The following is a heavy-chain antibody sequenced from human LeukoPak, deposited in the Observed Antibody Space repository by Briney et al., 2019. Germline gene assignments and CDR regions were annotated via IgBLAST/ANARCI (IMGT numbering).Heavy chain of an antibody. CDR2: IRTDGTIT. CDR3: AREGTGSYMDV. CDR1: GFTFSSYW. Sequence: GGSLRLSCAASGFTFSSYWMHWVRQAPGKGLVWVSRIRTDGTITTYADSVKGRFSISRDNARNTLYLQVNSLRVEDTAVYYCAREGTGSYMDVWGKGTTVTVSS. V-gene: IGHV3-74*01. J-gene: IGHJ6*03. D-gene: IGHD1/OR15-1a*01.